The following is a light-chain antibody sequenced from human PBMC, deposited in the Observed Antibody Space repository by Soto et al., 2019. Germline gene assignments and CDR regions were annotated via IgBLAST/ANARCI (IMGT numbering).Light chain of an antibody. CDR2: RNN. V-gene: IGLV1-44*01. J-gene: IGLJ3*02. Sequence: QSVLTQPPSASGTPGQRVTISCSGSSSDIGRNTVNWYQQLPETAPKLLIYRNNQRPSGVPDRFSGSKSGTSASLAISGLQSEDEADYYRAVWDDSLSGPNWVFGGGTQLTVL. CDR1: SSDIGRNT. CDR3: AVWDDSLSGPNWV.